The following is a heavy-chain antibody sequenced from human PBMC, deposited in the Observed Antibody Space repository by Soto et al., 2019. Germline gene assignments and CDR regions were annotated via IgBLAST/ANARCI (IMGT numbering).Heavy chain of an antibody. CDR1: GFTFDDYA. J-gene: IGHJ4*02. V-gene: IGHV3-9*01. CDR2: ISWNSGSI. D-gene: IGHD2-2*01. Sequence: EVQLVESGGGLVQPGRSLRLSCAASGFTFDDYAMHWVRQAPGKGLEWVSGISWNSGSIGYADSVKGRFTISRDNAKNSVYLQMNSLRAEDTALYYCAKDMGIVLVPAALDYWGQGTLVTVSS. CDR3: AKDMGIVLVPAALDY.